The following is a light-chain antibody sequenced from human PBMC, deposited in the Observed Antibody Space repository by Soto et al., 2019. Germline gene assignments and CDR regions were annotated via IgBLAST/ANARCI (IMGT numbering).Light chain of an antibody. CDR3: QHYNDWPLT. CDR1: QSVNIN. CDR2: GAS. J-gene: IGKJ4*01. V-gene: IGKV3-15*01. Sequence: EIVMTQSPATLSVSPGERATLSCRASQSVNINLAWYQQKPGQAPRLLIYGASTRATGITARFSGSGSATEFTLTISSLRSEDLAVFDCQHYNDWPLTFGGGSKVEIK.